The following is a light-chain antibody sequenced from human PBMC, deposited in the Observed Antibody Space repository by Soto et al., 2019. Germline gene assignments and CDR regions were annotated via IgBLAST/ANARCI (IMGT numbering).Light chain of an antibody. J-gene: IGKJ1*01. CDR3: QQYGSSWT. CDR1: QSVSSSF. Sequence: EIVLTQSPGTLSLSPGEIATLSCSASQSVSSSFLAWYQQRPGQAPRLLIYDASNRATGIPARFSGSGSGTDFTLTISRLEPEDFAVYYCQQYGSSWTFGQGTKVDIK. V-gene: IGKV3-20*01. CDR2: DAS.